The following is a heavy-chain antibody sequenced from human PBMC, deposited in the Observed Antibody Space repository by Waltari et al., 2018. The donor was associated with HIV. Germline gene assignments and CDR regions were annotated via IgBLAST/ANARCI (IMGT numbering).Heavy chain of an antibody. CDR3: TRGTFTVTYYFDY. J-gene: IGHJ4*02. Sequence: EVQLGESGGGLVQPGRSLRLSCATSGFSFGDYAMSWFRQAPGKGMGWVGFIRSKAYGGKTQYAASVKGRFTISRDDSKSIAYLQMNSLKTEDTALYYCTRGTFTVTYYFDYWGRGTLVTVSS. V-gene: IGHV3-49*03. CDR2: IRSKAYGGKT. CDR1: GFSFGDYA. D-gene: IGHD4-17*01.